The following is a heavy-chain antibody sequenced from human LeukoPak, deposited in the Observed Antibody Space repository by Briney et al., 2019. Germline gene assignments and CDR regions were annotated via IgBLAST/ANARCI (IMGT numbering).Heavy chain of an antibody. CDR2: IYYTGST. CDR3: ARGLPFYDFWSGYLNS. Sequence: SETLSLTCSVSGDSISSSRYFWGWIRQPPGNGLDWIGSIYYTGSTYHNPSLKSRVTISVDTSKNQFSLKLSSVTAADTAVYYCARGLPFYDFWSGYLNSWGQGSLVTVSS. CDR1: GDSISSSRYF. J-gene: IGHJ5*02. D-gene: IGHD3-3*01. V-gene: IGHV4-39*07.